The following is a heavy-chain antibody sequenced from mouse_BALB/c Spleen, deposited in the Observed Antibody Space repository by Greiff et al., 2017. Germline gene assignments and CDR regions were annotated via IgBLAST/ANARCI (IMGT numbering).Heavy chain of an antibody. CDR3: ARGAGTGSYWYFDV. Sequence: VKLMESGPELVKPGASVKISCKASGYAFSSSWMNWVKQRPGPGLEWIGRIYPGDGDTNYTGKFKGKSTLTADKSSSTAYMQHSSLTSVASAVYFCARGAGTGSYWYFDVWGAGTTVTVSS. CDR2: IYPGDGDT. J-gene: IGHJ1*01. V-gene: IGHV1-82*01. CDR1: GYAFSSSW. D-gene: IGHD2-14*01.